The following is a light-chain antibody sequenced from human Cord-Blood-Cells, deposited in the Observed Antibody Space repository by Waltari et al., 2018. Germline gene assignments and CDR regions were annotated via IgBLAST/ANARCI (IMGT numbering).Light chain of an antibody. V-gene: IGKV3-15*01. CDR2: GAS. CDR1: QSVSSN. CDR3: QQYNNWPWT. J-gene: IGKJ1*01. Sequence: EIVMTQSPATLSVSPGERATLSCGASQSVSSNLAWYQQKPGQAPRPLIYGASTRATGIPARFSGSGSGTEFTLTISSLQSEDFAVYYCQQYNNWPWTFGQGTKVEIK.